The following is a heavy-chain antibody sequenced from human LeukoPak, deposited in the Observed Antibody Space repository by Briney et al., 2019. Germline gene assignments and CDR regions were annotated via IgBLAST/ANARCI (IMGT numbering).Heavy chain of an antibody. CDR3: ARGSRTTFGSNYFDY. CDR1: GGAISSYY. V-gene: IGHV4-59*01. D-gene: IGHD3-3*01. Sequence: PSETLSLTCTVSGGAISSYYWNWIRQPPGKGLEWIGYLYYTGSTTYNPSLKSRVTISVDMSKTQFSLNLSSVTAADTAVYYCARGSRTTFGSNYFDYWGQGSLVTVSS. CDR2: LYYTGST. J-gene: IGHJ4*02.